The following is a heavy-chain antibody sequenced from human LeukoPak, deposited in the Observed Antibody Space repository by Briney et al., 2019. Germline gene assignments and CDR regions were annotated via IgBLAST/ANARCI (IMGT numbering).Heavy chain of an antibody. CDR2: ISGSGTNR. CDR1: GFTFSNSA. CDR3: AKDRSAVITFGGVISD. D-gene: IGHD3-16*02. Sequence: GGSLRLSCAASGFTFSNSAMNWVRRAPGKGLEWVSIISGSGTNRYYADSVKGRFTISRDNSKNTLYLQMNSLRAEDTAVYYCAKDRSAVITFGGVISDWGQGTLVTVSS. V-gene: IGHV3-23*01. J-gene: IGHJ4*02.